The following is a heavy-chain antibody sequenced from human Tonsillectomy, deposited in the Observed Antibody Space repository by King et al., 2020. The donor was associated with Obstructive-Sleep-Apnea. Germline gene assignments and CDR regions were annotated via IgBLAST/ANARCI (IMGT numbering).Heavy chain of an antibody. V-gene: IGHV3-30*03. Sequence: QVQLVESGGGVVQPGRSLRLSCAASGFTFSNYAMHWVRQAPGKGLEWVAVISYDGSNKYYADSVKGRFTISRDNSKNTLYLQMNSLRAEDTAAYYCARASAILNYFDYWGQGTLVTVSS. J-gene: IGHJ4*02. CDR1: GFTFSNYA. D-gene: IGHD2-2*02. CDR2: ISYDGSNK. CDR3: ARASAILNYFDY.